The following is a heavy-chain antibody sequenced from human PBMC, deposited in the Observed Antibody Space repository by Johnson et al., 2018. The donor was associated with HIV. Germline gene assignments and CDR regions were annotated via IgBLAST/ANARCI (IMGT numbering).Heavy chain of an antibody. Sequence: QVQLVESGGGVVQPGRSLRLSCVASGFTFSDYAMHWVRQAPGKGLEWVAVISYDGSNKYYADSVKGRFTISRDNSKNTLYLQMNSLRAEDTAVYYCARDKVGVSAFDIWGQGTMVTVSS. CDR1: GFTFSDYA. V-gene: IGHV3-30*14. D-gene: IGHD3-16*01. J-gene: IGHJ3*02. CDR3: ARDKVGVSAFDI. CDR2: ISYDGSNK.